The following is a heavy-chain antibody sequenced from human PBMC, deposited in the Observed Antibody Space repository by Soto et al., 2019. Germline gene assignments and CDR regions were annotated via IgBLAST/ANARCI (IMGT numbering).Heavy chain of an antibody. Sequence: QVQLVESGGGVVQPGRSLRLSCAASGFTFSSYGMHWVRQAPGKGLEWVAVIWYDGSNKYYADSVKGRFTISRDNSKNTLYLQMNSLRAEDTAVYYCARVGITMVRGSPYYYTDVWGKGTTVTVSS. D-gene: IGHD3-10*01. CDR1: GFTFSSYG. J-gene: IGHJ6*03. CDR2: IWYDGSNK. CDR3: ARVGITMVRGSPYYYTDV. V-gene: IGHV3-33*01.